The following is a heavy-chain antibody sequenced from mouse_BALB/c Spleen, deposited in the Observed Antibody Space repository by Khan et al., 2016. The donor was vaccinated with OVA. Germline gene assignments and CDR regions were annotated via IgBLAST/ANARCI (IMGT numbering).Heavy chain of an antibody. CDR3: ASGWAAYDRSDCGALDY. CDR2: INTHSGVP. J-gene: IGHJ4*01. V-gene: IGHV9-4*02. CDR1: GYTFTTAG. D-gene: IGHD1-1*01. Sequence: QIQLVQSGPELKKPGETVRISCKASGYTFTTAGIQWVQKMPGKGLKWIGWINTHSGVPKYAEDFKGRFAFSLETSASTAYLQITNLNNEDTATYFCASGWAAYDRSDCGALDYWGQGTSVTVSS.